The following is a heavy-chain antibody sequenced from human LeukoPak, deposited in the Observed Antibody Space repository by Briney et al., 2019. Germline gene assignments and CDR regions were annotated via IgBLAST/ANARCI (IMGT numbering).Heavy chain of an antibody. CDR2: IIPIFGTA. D-gene: IGHD2-2*01. J-gene: IGHJ4*02. V-gene: IGHV1-69*13. CDR3: ARVGGYCSSTSCYWYFDY. CDR1: GGTFSSYA. Sequence: SVKVSCKASGGTFSSYAISWVRQAPGQGLEWMGGIIPIFGTANYAQKFQGRVTITADESTSTAYMELSSLRSEDTAVYYCARVGGYCSSTSCYWYFDYWGQGTLVTVSS.